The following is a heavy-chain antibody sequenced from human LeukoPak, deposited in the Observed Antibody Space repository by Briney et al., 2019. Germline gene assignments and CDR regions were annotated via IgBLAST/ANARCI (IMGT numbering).Heavy chain of an antibody. CDR1: GYTFTDYY. Sequence: ASVKVSCKASGYTFTDYYMHWVRQAPGQGLEWMGWINPNSGGTNYAQKFQGRVTMTRDTSISTAYMELRSLRSDDTAVYYCARVYGVHSFDYWGQGTLVTVSS. CDR2: INPNSGGT. D-gene: IGHD4-17*01. V-gene: IGHV1-2*02. J-gene: IGHJ4*02. CDR3: ARVYGVHSFDY.